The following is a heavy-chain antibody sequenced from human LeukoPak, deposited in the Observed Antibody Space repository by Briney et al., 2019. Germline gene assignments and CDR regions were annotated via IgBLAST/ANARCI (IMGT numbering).Heavy chain of an antibody. CDR3: AKRSGYGGNSNHFDY. V-gene: IGHV3-23*01. CDR1: GFTFSSYG. CDR2: ISGRDDNT. J-gene: IGHJ4*02. D-gene: IGHD4-23*01. Sequence: SGGSLRLSCTASGFTFSSYGMSGVRQAPGKGLEWVSAISGRDDNTYYADSVKGRFTISRDNSKNTLFVQMNSLRAEDTAVYYCAKRSGYGGNSNHFDYWGQGTPVTVSS.